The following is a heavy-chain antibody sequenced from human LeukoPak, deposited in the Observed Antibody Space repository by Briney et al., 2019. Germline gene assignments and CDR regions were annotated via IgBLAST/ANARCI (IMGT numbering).Heavy chain of an antibody. D-gene: IGHD3-3*01. V-gene: IGHV3-11*04. J-gene: IGHJ4*02. CDR2: ISSSGSTI. Sequence: TGGSLRLSCAASGFTFSDYYMSWIRQAPGKGLEWVSYISSSGSTIYYADSVKGRFTISRDNAKNSLYLQMNSLRAEDTAVYYCARVDFWSGYYPNDYWGQGTLVTVSS. CDR1: GFTFSDYY. CDR3: ARVDFWSGYYPNDY.